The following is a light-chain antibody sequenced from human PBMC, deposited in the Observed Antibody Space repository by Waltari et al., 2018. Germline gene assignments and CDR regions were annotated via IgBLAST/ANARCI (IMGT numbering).Light chain of an antibody. CDR1: SSDVGSDHL. CDR2: EGN. J-gene: IGLJ1*01. V-gene: IGLV2-23*03. CDR3: CSYAGSSTFPYV. Sequence: QSALTQPASVSGSPGQSITISCTGTSSDVGSDHLFSWYQQHPGKAPKPMIYEGNKRPSGVSNRFSGSKSGNTASLTISGLQAEDEADYYCCSYAGSSTFPYVFGTGTKVTVL.